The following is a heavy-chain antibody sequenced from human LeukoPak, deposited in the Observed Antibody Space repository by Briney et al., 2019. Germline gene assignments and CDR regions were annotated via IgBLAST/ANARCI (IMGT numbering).Heavy chain of an antibody. Sequence: PGGSLRLSCAASGFTFSSSGMSWVRQAPGKGLEWVSTIGSRTTTTYYADSVKGRFTISRDNSKNTLSLQMNSLRAEDMAVYYCASLRFAYWGQGTLVTVSP. D-gene: IGHD2-15*01. CDR1: GFTFSSSG. CDR3: ASLRFAY. CDR2: IGSRTTTT. V-gene: IGHV3-23*01. J-gene: IGHJ4*02.